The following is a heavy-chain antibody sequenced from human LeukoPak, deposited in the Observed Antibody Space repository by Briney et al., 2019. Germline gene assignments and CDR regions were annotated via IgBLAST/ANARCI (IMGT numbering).Heavy chain of an antibody. J-gene: IGHJ4*02. CDR3: AVAAPTEQFVTSLIDY. D-gene: IGHD6-19*01. V-gene: IGHV4-4*07. CDR1: GGSTSSYY. Sequence: SETLSLTCTVSGGSTSSYYWSWIRQPAGKGLDWIGRIYTSGSTNYNPSLKSRVTMSVDTSKNQFSLKLSSVTAADTAVYYCAVAAPTEQFVTSLIDYWGQGTLVTVSS. CDR2: IYTSGST.